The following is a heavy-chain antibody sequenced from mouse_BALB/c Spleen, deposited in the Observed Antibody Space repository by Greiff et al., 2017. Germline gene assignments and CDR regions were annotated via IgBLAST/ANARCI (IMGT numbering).Heavy chain of an antibody. CDR2: IDPSDSYT. CDR3: AKGGNYGWFAY. CDR1: GYTFTSYW. V-gene: IGHV1-59*01. Sequence: GQLQQSGAELVKPGASVKMSCKASGYTFTSYWMHWVKQRPGQGLEWIGVIDPSDSYTSYNQKFKGKATLTVDTSSSTAYMQLSSLTSEDSAVYYCAKGGNYGWFAYWGQGTLVTVSA. J-gene: IGHJ3*01. D-gene: IGHD2-1*01.